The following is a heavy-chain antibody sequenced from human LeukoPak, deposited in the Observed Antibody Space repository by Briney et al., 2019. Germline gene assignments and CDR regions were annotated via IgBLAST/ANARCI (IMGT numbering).Heavy chain of an antibody. J-gene: IGHJ3*02. CDR1: GGTFSSYA. CDR3: ARDKGAYCSGGSCYSRSDAFDI. D-gene: IGHD2-15*01. Sequence: SVKVSCKASGGTFSSYAISWVRQAPGQGLEWMGGIIPIFGTANYAQKFQGRVTITADESTSTAYMELSSLRSEDTAVYYCARDKGAYCSGGSCYSRSDAFDIWGQGTMVTVSS. V-gene: IGHV1-69*01. CDR2: IIPIFGTA.